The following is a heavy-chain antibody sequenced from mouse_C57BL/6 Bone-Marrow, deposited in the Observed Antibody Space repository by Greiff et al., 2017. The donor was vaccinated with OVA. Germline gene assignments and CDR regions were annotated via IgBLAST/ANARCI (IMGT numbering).Heavy chain of an antibody. V-gene: IGHV1-26*01. Sequence: VQLQQSGPELVKPGASVKISCKASGYTFTDYYMNWVKQSHGKSLEWIGDINPNNGGTSYNQKFKGKATLTVDKSSSTAYMELRSLTSEDSAVYYCARLGAQAVAYWGQGTLVTVSA. CDR1: GYTFTDYY. CDR3: ARLGAQAVAY. J-gene: IGHJ3*01. CDR2: INPNNGGT. D-gene: IGHD3-2*02.